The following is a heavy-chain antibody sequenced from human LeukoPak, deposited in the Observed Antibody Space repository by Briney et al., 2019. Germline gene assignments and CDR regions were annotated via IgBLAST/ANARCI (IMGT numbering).Heavy chain of an antibody. CDR3: ARDRGYCSSTSCSPFDY. V-gene: IGHV4-4*07. Sequence: SETLSLTCTVSGGSISSYYWSWIRQPAGKGLEWIGRIYTSGSANYNPSLKSRVTMSVDTSKNQFSLKLSSVTAADTAVYSCARDRGYCSSTSCSPFDYWGQGTLVTVSS. D-gene: IGHD2-2*01. J-gene: IGHJ4*02. CDR1: GGSISSYY. CDR2: IYTSGSA.